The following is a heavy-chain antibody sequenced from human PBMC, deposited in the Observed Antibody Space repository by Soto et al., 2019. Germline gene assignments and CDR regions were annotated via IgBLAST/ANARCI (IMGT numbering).Heavy chain of an antibody. CDR1: GGSISYSY. CDR2: IHNNGES. V-gene: IGHV4-59*08. J-gene: IGHJ3*02. CDR3: ARQPPATAAFDI. D-gene: IGHD5-12*01. Sequence: QVQLQESGPGLVKPSETLSLTCTVSGGSISYSYWSWIRQSPGEGLEWIGYIHNNGESNYNPSLKSRVTMSPHTSKNQVSLNLTSVTAADTAVYYCARQPPATAAFDIWGQGTMVTVSS.